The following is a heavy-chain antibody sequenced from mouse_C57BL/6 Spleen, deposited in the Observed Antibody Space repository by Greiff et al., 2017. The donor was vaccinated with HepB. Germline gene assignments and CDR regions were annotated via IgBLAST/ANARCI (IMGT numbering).Heavy chain of an antibody. D-gene: IGHD1-1*01. CDR1: GYTFTSYW. CDR2: IYHGNSDT. Sequence: EVQGVESGTVLARPGASVKMSCKTSGYTFTSYWMHWVKQRPGQGLEWIGAIYHGNSDTSYNQKFKGKAKLTAVTSASTAYMELSSLTNEDSAVYYCTRRSITTVVAEGDYWGQGTTLTVSS. V-gene: IGHV1-5*01. CDR3: TRRSITTVVAEGDY. J-gene: IGHJ2*01.